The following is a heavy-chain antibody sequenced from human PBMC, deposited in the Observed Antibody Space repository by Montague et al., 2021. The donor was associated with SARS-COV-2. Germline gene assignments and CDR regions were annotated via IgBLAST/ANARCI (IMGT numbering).Heavy chain of an antibody. CDR2: IKQDGSEK. V-gene: IGHV3-7*05. CDR3: ARDYDSSGYQY. CDR1: GFTFSTFW. J-gene: IGHJ4*02. Sequence: SLRLSCAASGFTFSTFWMTWVRQVPGKGLEWVANIKQDGSEKYYVDSVKGRFTISRDNAKNSLYLQLDSLRAEDTAVYYCARDYDSSGYQYWGQGTLVTVSS. D-gene: IGHD3-22*01.